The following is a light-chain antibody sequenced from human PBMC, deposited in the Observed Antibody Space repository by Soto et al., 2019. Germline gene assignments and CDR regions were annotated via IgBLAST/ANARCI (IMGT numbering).Light chain of an antibody. CDR3: TSHAGTINLV. CDR2: EVS. J-gene: IGLJ2*01. CDR1: SSDVGGYNY. V-gene: IGLV2-8*01. Sequence: QSALTQPPSASGSPGQSVTISCTGTSSDVGGYNYVSWYQQHPGKAPKLMIYEVSKRPSGVPDRFSGSKSGNTASLTVSGLQAEVEADYYCTSHAGTINLVFGGGTKLTVL.